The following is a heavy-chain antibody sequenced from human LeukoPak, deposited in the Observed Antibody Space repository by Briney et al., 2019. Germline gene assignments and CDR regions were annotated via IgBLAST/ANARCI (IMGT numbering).Heavy chain of an antibody. CDR3: ARPPPARNYYDSSGYYSFFDY. J-gene: IGHJ4*02. D-gene: IGHD3-22*01. V-gene: IGHV3-23*01. CDR1: GFTFSSYA. Sequence: GGSLRLSCAASGFTFSSYAMSWVRQAPGKGLEWVSAISGSGGSTYYADSVRGRFTISRDNSKNTLYLQMNSLRAEDTAVYYCARPPPARNYYDSSGYYSFFDYWGQGTLVTVSS. CDR2: ISGSGGST.